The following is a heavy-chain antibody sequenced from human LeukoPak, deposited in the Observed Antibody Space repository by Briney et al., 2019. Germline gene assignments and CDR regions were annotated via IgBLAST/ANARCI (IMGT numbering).Heavy chain of an antibody. CDR1: GGSISSHY. CDR3: ARSGGSGWFTSDY. Sequence: PSETLSLTCTVSGGSISSHYWSWIRQPPGKRLEWIGNIYSSGGTNYNPSLKSRVTISVDTSKNQLSLKVSSVTAADTAVYYCARSGGSGWFTSDYWGQGILVTVSS. J-gene: IGHJ4*02. CDR2: IYSSGGT. V-gene: IGHV4-59*11. D-gene: IGHD6-19*01.